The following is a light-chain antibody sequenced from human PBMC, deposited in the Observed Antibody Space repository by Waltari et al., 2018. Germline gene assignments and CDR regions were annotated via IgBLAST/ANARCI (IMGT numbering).Light chain of an antibody. CDR2: DAS. CDR1: QDIRYY. V-gene: IGKV1-33*01. Sequence: DIQMTQSPSSLSASVGDRVTITCQASQDIRYYLNWYQQKPGKAPKLLIYDASKFEAGAPSRFSGRGSGTDFTLTISSLQPEDIGTYYCQQYDNLPITFGQGTRLEIK. CDR3: QQYDNLPIT. J-gene: IGKJ5*01.